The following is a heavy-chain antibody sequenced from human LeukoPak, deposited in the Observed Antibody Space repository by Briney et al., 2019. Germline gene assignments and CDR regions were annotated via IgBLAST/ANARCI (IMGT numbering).Heavy chain of an antibody. Sequence: PGGSLRLSCAASGFTFSSYEMNWVRQAPGKGLEWVSYISSSGSTIYYADSVKGRFTISRDNANSSLFLQMNSLRAEDTAVYYCARDRGSNNYFDHWGQGTLVTVSS. J-gene: IGHJ4*02. CDR2: ISSSGSTI. CDR1: GFTFSSYE. V-gene: IGHV3-48*03. CDR3: ARDRGSNNYFDH. D-gene: IGHD2-2*01.